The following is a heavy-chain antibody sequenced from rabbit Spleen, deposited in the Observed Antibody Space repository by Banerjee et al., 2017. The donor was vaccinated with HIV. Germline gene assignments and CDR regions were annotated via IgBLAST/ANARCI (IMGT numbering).Heavy chain of an antibody. Sequence: QSLEESGGDLVKPGASLTLTCTASGFTISSSYWIYWVRQAPGKGLEWITSIYVGGGSTWYASWAKGRFTISKTSSTTVTLQMTSLTAADTATYFCARWGDWLDLWGQGTLVTVS. V-gene: IGHV1S40*01. CDR2: IYVGGGST. CDR1: GFTISSSYW. CDR3: ARWGDWLDL. D-gene: IGHD3-1*01. J-gene: IGHJ5*01.